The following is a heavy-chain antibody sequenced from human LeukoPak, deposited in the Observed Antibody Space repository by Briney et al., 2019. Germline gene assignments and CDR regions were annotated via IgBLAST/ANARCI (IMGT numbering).Heavy chain of an antibody. V-gene: IGHV4-34*01. D-gene: IGHD3-22*01. J-gene: IGHJ6*03. CDR2: ISHSGST. CDR1: GGSFSGYY. CDR3: ARRGAYYDSSGYRDLHFYYYMDV. Sequence: SETLSLTCAVYGGSFSGYYWSWIRQPPGKGLEWIGEISHSGSTNYNPSLKSRVTISVDTSKNQFSLKLSSVTAADTAVYYCARRGAYYDSSGYRDLHFYYYMDVWGKGTTVTISS.